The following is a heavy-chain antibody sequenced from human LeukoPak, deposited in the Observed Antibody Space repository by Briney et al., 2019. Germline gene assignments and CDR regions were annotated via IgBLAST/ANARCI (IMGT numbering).Heavy chain of an antibody. CDR1: GFPFSTYW. CDR3: ARVEGGGSSWYFDY. Sequence: GGSLRLSCAASGFPFSTYWMSWVRQAPGKGLEWVSGINWNGGSTGYADSVKGRFTISRDNAKNSLYLQMNSLRAEDTALYYCARVEGGGSSWYFDYWGQGTLVTVSS. CDR2: INWNGGST. J-gene: IGHJ4*02. D-gene: IGHD6-13*01. V-gene: IGHV3-20*04.